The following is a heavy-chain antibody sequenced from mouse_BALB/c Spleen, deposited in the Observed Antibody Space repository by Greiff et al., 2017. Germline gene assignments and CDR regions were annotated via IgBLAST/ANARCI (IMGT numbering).Heavy chain of an antibody. V-gene: IGHV3-2*02. CDR2: ISYSGST. D-gene: IGHD2-12*01. J-gene: IGHJ2*01. Sequence: EVKVEESGPGLVKPSQSLSLTCTVTGYSITSDYAWNWIRQFPGNKLEWMGYISYSGSTSYNPSLKSRISITRDTSKNQFFLQLNSVTTEDTATYYCARRGRRGFDYWGQGTTLTVSS. CDR3: ARRGRRGFDY. CDR1: GYSITSDYA.